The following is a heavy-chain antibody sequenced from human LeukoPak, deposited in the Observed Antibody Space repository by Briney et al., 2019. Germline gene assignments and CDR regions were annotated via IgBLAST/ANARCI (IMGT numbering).Heavy chain of an antibody. D-gene: IGHD2-8*01. Sequence: GRSLRLSWAASGXTFSSYGVHWVRQAPGKELECVAVIWYDGSNKYYADSVKGRFTISRDNSKNTMYLQMNSLRAEDTAVYYCARGLGYCTNGVCSNFDYWGQGTLVTVSS. CDR3: ARGLGYCTNGVCSNFDY. V-gene: IGHV3-33*01. CDR2: IWYDGSNK. J-gene: IGHJ4*02. CDR1: GXTFSSYG.